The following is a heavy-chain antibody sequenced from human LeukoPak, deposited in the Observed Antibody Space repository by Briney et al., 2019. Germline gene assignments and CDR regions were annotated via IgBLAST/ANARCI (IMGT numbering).Heavy chain of an antibody. Sequence: SVKVSCKASGYTFTGYYMHWVRQAPGQGLEWMGWINPNSGGTNYAQKFQGRVTMTRDTSISTAYMELSRLRSDDTAVYYCARVVEVAENHDFDYWGQGTLVTVSS. D-gene: IGHD2-15*01. CDR3: ARVVEVAENHDFDY. J-gene: IGHJ4*02. V-gene: IGHV1-2*02. CDR1: GYTFTGYY. CDR2: INPNSGGT.